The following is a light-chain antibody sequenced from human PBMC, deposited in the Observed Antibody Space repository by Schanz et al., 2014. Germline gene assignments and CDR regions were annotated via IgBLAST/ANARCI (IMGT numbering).Light chain of an antibody. CDR2: GAS. CDR3: QQRDNWPLLT. Sequence: EIVLTQSPGTLSLSPGERATLSCRASQSVSSYLAWYQQKPGQAPRLLIYGASTRATGIPARFSGSGSGTDFTLIISRLEPEDFAVYYCQQRDNWPLLTFGGGTKVEIK. V-gene: IGKV3-11*01. J-gene: IGKJ4*01. CDR1: QSVSSY.